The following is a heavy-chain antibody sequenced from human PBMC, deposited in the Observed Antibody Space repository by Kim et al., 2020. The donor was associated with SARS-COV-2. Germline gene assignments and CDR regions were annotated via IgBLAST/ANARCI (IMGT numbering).Heavy chain of an antibody. CDR3: ARDRLAGLLNPYDILTGYYSRARSSPSGMDV. V-gene: IGHV3-21*01. D-gene: IGHD3-9*01. J-gene: IGHJ6*02. Sequence: GGSLRLSCAASGFTFSSYSMNWVRQAPGKGLEWVSSISSSSSYIYYADSVKGRFTISRDNAKNSLYLQMNSLRAEDTAVYYCARDRLAGLLNPYDILTGYYSRARSSPSGMDVWGQGTTVTVSS. CDR2: ISSSSSYI. CDR1: GFTFSSYS.